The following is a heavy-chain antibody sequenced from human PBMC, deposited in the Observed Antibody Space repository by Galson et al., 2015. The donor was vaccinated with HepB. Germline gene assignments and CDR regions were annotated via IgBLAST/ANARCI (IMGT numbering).Heavy chain of an antibody. CDR2: ISYDGSNK. CDR3: ARASHYCSSTSCYYFDY. Sequence: SLRLSCAASGFTFSSYAMHWVSQAPGKGLEWVAVISYDGSNKYYADSVKGRFTISRDNSKNTLYLQMNSLRAEDTAVYYCARASHYCSSTSCYYFDYWGQGTLVTVSS. J-gene: IGHJ4*02. CDR1: GFTFSSYA. V-gene: IGHV3-30-3*01. D-gene: IGHD2-2*01.